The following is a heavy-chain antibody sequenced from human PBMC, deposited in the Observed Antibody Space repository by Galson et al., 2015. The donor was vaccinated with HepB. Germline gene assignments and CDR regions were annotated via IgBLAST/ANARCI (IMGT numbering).Heavy chain of an antibody. V-gene: IGHV3-23*01. D-gene: IGHD2-21*02. Sequence: SLRLSCAASGFTFSSYAMSWVRQAPGKGLEWVSAISGGGGSTYYADSVKGRFTISRDNSKNTLYLQMNSLRAEDTAVYYCAKDRAYCGGDCYPNDAFDIWGQGTMVTVSS. CDR2: ISGGGGST. CDR3: AKDRAYCGGDCYPNDAFDI. CDR1: GFTFSSYA. J-gene: IGHJ3*02.